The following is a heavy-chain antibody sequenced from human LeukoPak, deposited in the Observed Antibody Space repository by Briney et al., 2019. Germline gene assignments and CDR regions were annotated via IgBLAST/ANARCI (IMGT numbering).Heavy chain of an antibody. D-gene: IGHD6-13*01. CDR1: GFTFSSYA. CDR2: ISNSDGST. Sequence: GGSLRLSCAASGFTFSSYAMNWVRQAPGKGLEWVSSISNSDGSTYYADFVKGRFTISRDNSKNTLHLQMNSLRAEDTAVYYCARRATAGSCFDYWGQGTLVTVSS. V-gene: IGHV3-23*01. CDR3: ARRATAGSCFDY. J-gene: IGHJ4*02.